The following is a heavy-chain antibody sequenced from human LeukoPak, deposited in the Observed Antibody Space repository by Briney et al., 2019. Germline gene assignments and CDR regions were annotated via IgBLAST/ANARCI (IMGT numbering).Heavy chain of an antibody. CDR2: IKQDGSEK. CDR1: GFTFSNYW. J-gene: IGHJ4*02. V-gene: IGHV3-7*01. Sequence: GGSLRLSCAASGFTFSNYWMSWVRQAPGKGLEWVANIKQDGSEKFYVDSVKGRLTISKDNAKNSLYLQMNSLRVEDTAVYYCARVQGSSGPGIFEYWGQGTLVTVSS. CDR3: ARVQGSSGPGIFEY. D-gene: IGHD6-19*01.